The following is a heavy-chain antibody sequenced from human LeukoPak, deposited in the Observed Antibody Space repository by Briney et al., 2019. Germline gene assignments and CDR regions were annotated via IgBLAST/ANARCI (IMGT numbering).Heavy chain of an antibody. D-gene: IGHD3-3*01. J-gene: IGHJ5*02. CDR1: GFTFSSYA. V-gene: IGHV3-23*01. Sequence: QPGGSLRLSCAASGFTFSSYAMSWVRQAPGKGLEWVSAISGSGGSTYYADSVKGRFTISRDNAKNTLYLQMNSLRAEDTAVYYCARELWYYDFWSGYYTEYNWFDPWGQGTLVTVSS. CDR3: ARELWYYDFWSGYYTEYNWFDP. CDR2: ISGSGGST.